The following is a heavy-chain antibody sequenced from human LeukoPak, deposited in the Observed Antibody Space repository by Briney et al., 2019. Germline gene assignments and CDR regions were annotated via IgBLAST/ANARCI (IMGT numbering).Heavy chain of an antibody. V-gene: IGHV1-8*01. Sequence: GAPVKVSCKASGYTFTSYDISWVRQATGQGLEWMGWMNPNRGNTGYAQKFQGRITMTRDTSITTAYMELSSLKSEDTAVYYCALGRNFLYYFDYWGQGTLVTVSS. CDR1: GYTFTSYD. CDR2: MNPNRGNT. J-gene: IGHJ4*02. CDR3: ALGRNFLYYFDY. D-gene: IGHD2/OR15-2a*01.